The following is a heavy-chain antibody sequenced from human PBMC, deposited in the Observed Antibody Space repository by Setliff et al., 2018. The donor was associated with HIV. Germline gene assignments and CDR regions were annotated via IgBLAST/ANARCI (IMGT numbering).Heavy chain of an antibody. CDR3: ARAAYSGTYVWEPATDL. D-gene: IGHD1-26*01. V-gene: IGHV4-61*09. J-gene: IGHJ2*01. Sequence: PSETLSLTCSVSGGSIRSGSYYWSWIRHPAGKGLEWIGHIYSTGGTRYNPSLESRLTILVDTSRNQFSLNLSSVTAADTAVCYCARAAYSGTYVWEPATDLWGRGTLVTVSS. CDR2: IYSTGGT. CDR1: GGSIRSGSYY.